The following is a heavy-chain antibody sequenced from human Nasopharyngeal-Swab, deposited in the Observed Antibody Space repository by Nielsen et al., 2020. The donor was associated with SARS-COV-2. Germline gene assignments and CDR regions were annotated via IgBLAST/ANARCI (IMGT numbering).Heavy chain of an antibody. CDR3: ATYRPFADYGDYWYFDL. CDR1: GFTFSSYS. V-gene: IGHV3-21*01. CDR2: ISSSSSYI. J-gene: IGHJ2*01. D-gene: IGHD4-17*01. Sequence: GGSLTLSCAASGFTFSSYSMHWVRQAPGKGLEWISSISSSSSYIYYADSVKGRFTISRDNAKNSLYLQMNSLRAEDTAVYYCATYRPFADYGDYWYFDLWGRGTLVTVSS.